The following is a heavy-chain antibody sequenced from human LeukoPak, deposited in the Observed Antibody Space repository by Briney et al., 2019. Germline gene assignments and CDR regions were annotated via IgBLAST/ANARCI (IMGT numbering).Heavy chain of an antibody. D-gene: IGHD6-6*01. Sequence: GGSLTIFCAASGFTFDDYGMSWVRQAPGKGLEWVSGINWNGGSTGYADSVKGRFTISRDNAKNSLYLQMNGLRAEDTALYYCARREYTAFDYWGQGPLVTVSS. CDR2: INWNGGST. CDR1: GFTFDDYG. V-gene: IGHV3-20*04. J-gene: IGHJ4*02. CDR3: ARREYTAFDY.